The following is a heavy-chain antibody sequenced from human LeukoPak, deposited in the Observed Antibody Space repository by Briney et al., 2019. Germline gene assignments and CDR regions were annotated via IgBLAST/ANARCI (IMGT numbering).Heavy chain of an antibody. CDR3: AREINDYIWGSYRTNYFDY. D-gene: IGHD3-16*02. CDR2: ISSSSSYI. CDR1: GFTFSSYS. Sequence: GGSLRLSCAASGFTFSSYSMNWVRQAPGKGLEWVSSISSSSSYIYYADSVKGRFTISRDNAKNSLYPQMNSLRAEDTAVYYCAREINDYIWGSYRTNYFDYWGQGTLVTVSS. V-gene: IGHV3-21*01. J-gene: IGHJ4*02.